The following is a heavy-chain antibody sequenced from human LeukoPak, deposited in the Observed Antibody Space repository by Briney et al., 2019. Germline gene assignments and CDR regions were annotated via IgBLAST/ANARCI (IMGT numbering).Heavy chain of an antibody. Sequence: GGSLRLSCAASGFTFSNYAMSWVRQAPGKGLEWVSGISGSGGRTYYADSVKGRFTISRDNSKNTLYLQMNSLRVEDTAVYYCGKVWGTATVTAQIDYWGQGTLVTVSS. D-gene: IGHD4-17*01. CDR1: GFTFSNYA. V-gene: IGHV3-23*01. J-gene: IGHJ4*02. CDR3: GKVWGTATVTAQIDY. CDR2: ISGSGGRT.